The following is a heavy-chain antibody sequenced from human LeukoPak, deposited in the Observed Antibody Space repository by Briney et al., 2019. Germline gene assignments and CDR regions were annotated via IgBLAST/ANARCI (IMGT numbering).Heavy chain of an antibody. J-gene: IGHJ5*02. Sequence: PSETLSLTCTVSGYSISSGYFWGWIRQPPGKGLEWIGTIYNSGSTYYNASLESRVTISVDTSKNQFSLKLSSVTAADTAVYYCARAYSSSWYFNWFDPWGQGTLVTVSS. CDR3: ARAYSSSWYFNWFDP. D-gene: IGHD6-13*01. V-gene: IGHV4-38-2*02. CDR2: IYNSGST. CDR1: GYSISSGYF.